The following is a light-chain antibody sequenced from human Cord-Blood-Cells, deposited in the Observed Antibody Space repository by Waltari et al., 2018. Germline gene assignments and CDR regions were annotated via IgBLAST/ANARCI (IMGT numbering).Light chain of an antibody. V-gene: IGLV2-23*01. CDR1: SSDVGSYNL. J-gene: IGLJ3*02. CDR3: CSYAGSSTLV. Sequence: QSALTQPASVSGSPGQSITISCTGTSSDVGSYNLVSWYQQQPGKAPKLMIYEGSKRPSGVSNRFSGSXSXNXXSXXISGLQAEDEADYYCCSYAGSSTLVFGGGTKLTVL. CDR2: EGS.